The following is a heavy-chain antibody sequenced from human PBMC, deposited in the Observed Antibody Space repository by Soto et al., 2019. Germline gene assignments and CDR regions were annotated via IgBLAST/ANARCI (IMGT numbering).Heavy chain of an antibody. Sequence: RGSLRLSCAASGFTFSNALMTWVRQAPGKGLEWVGRIKTDGGTTDYAAPVKGRFTISRDDSKNTLYLQMNSLKTEDTAVYYCTTTRGVGYWGLGTLVTVSS. CDR2: IKTDGGTT. J-gene: IGHJ4*02. CDR1: GFTFSNAL. CDR3: TTTRGVGY. V-gene: IGHV3-15*01.